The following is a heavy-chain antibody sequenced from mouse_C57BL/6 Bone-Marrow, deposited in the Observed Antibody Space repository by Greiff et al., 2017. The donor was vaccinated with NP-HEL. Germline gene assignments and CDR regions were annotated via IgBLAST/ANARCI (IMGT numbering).Heavy chain of an antibody. J-gene: IGHJ2*01. D-gene: IGHD1-1*01. CDR2: IYPGSGST. Sequence: QVQLQQPGAELVKPGASVKMSCKASGYTFTSYWITWVKQRPGQGLEWIGDIYPGSGSTNYNEKFKSKATLTVDTSSSTAYMQLSSLTSEDSAVYYCARSPVGSKGHYVDYWGQGTTLTVSS. CDR3: ARSPVGSKGHYVDY. CDR1: GYTFTSYW. V-gene: IGHV1-55*01.